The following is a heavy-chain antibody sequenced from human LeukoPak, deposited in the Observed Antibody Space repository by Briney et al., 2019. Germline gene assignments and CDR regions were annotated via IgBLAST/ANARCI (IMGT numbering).Heavy chain of an antibody. V-gene: IGHV1-69*01. Sequence: GSSVKVSCKASGGTFSNYVISWVRQAPGQGLEWMGGIIPIFGTADYAQKFQGRLMITADESTSTVYMDLSSLRSEDTAVYYCARVTMVRGGAFDYWGQGTLVTVSS. CDR1: GGTFSNYV. CDR2: IIPIFGTA. D-gene: IGHD3-10*01. J-gene: IGHJ4*02. CDR3: ARVTMVRGGAFDY.